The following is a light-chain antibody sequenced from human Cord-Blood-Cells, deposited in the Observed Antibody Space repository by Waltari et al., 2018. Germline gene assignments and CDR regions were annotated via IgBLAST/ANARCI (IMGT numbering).Light chain of an antibody. CDR3: SSYTSSSALV. CDR1: SSDVGGSNY. V-gene: IGLV2-14*01. CDR2: DVS. J-gene: IGLJ1*01. Sequence: QSALTHPASVSGSPGRSIPLSCTGTSSDVGGSNYVSWYQQHPGKAPKRMLYDVSNRPSGVSNGFSGSKSCSTASLTISGLQAEDEADYYCSSYTSSSALVFGTGTKVTVL.